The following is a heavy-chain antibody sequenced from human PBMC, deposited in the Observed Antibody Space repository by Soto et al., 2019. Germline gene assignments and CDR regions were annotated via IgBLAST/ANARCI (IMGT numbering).Heavy chain of an antibody. D-gene: IGHD4-17*01. CDR3: AGETTVTTSGERDAFDI. CDR2: IYYSGST. Sequence: QVQLQESGPGLVKPSQTLSLTCTVSGGSISSGGYYWSWIRQHPGKGLEWIGYIYYSGSTYYNPSLKKRVTIPVDTSKNQFSLKLSSVTAADTAVYYCAGETTVTTSGERDAFDIWGQGTMVTGSS. CDR1: GGSISSGGYY. V-gene: IGHV4-31*03. J-gene: IGHJ3*02.